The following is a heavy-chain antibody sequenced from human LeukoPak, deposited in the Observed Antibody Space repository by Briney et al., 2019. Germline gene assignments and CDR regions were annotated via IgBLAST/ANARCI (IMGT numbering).Heavy chain of an antibody. D-gene: IGHD4-17*01. J-gene: IGHJ5*02. CDR2: VYTSGTT. CDR3: ARDNYGDYRANWFDP. CDR1: GGSISSYY. Sequence: SETLSLTCTVSGGSISSYYWSWIRQPAGKGQEWIGRVYTSGTTNSNPSLKSRVTMSLDTSKNQFSLKLSSVTAADTAVYYCARDNYGDYRANWFDPWGQGTLVTVSS. V-gene: IGHV4-4*07.